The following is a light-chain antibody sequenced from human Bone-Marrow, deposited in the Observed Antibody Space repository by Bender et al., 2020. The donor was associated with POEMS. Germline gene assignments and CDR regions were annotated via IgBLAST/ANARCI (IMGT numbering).Light chain of an antibody. Sequence: QSALTQPASLSGSPGQSITISCTGTSSDVGSYNVVSWYQHHPGKAPKLLIYEVSKRPSGVSNRFAGSKSGNSASLTISGLRAEDEAAYYCSSYTRSSTLVVFGGGTHLTVL. J-gene: IGLJ2*01. V-gene: IGLV2-14*02. CDR1: SSDVGSYNV. CDR3: SSYTRSSTLVV. CDR2: EVS.